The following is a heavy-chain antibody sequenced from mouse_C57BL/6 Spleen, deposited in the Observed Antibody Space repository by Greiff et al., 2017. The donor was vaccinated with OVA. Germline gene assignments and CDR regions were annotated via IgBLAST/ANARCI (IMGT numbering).Heavy chain of an antibody. Sequence: VKLVESGAELVKPGASVKMSCKASGYTFTSYWITWVKQRPGQGLEWIGDIYPGSGSTNYNEKFKSKATLTVDTSSSTAYMQLSSLTSEDSAVYYCARGDLDYYGSSPYFDYWGQGTTLTVSS. V-gene: IGHV1-55*01. CDR2: IYPGSGST. J-gene: IGHJ2*01. D-gene: IGHD1-1*01. CDR3: ARGDLDYYGSSPYFDY. CDR1: GYTFTSYW.